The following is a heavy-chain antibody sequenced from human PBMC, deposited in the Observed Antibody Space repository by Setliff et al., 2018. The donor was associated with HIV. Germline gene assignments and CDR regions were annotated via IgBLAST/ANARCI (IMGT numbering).Heavy chain of an antibody. CDR2: IKSKTDGGAT. J-gene: IGHJ1*01. D-gene: IGHD2-2*01. CDR3: TTKPPAADFQH. CDR1: GLTFSNAW. V-gene: IGHV3-15*07. Sequence: GSLRLSCAASGLTFSNAWMNWVRQAPGKGLEWVGRIKSKTDGGATDYAAPVKGRFTISRDDSKNTLYLQMNSLKTEDTAIYYCTTKPPAADFQHWGQGTLVTVSS.